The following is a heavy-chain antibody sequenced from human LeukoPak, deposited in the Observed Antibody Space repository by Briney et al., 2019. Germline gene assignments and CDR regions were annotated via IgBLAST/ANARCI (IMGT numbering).Heavy chain of an antibody. CDR1: GYSFTSYW. V-gene: IGHV5-51*01. J-gene: IGHJ6*02. D-gene: IGHD3-10*01. Sequence: GESLKISCKGSGYSFTSYWIAWVRQMPGKGLGWMGIIYPGDSDTRYSPSFQGQVTISADKSISTAYLQWSSLKASDTAMYYCALTMVRVGNYYYYGMDVWSQGTTVTVSS. CDR2: IYPGDSDT. CDR3: ALTMVRVGNYYYYGMDV.